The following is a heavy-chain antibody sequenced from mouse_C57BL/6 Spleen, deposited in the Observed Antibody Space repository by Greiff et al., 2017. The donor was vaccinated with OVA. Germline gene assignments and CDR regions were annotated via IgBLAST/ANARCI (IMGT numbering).Heavy chain of an antibody. V-gene: IGHV1-81*01. Sequence: QVQLQQSGAELARPGASVKLSCKASGYTFTSYGISWVKQRTGQGLEWIGEIYPRSGNTYYNEKFKGKATLTADKSSSTAYMELRSLTSEDSAVYFCAREGASSGYLDYWGQGTTLTVSS. J-gene: IGHJ2*01. CDR3: AREGASSGYLDY. CDR1: GYTFTSYG. CDR2: IYPRSGNT. D-gene: IGHD3-2*02.